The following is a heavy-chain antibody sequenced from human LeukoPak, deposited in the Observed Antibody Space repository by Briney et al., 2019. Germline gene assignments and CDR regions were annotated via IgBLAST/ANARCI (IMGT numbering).Heavy chain of an antibody. CDR3: AKDIVGGGDDY. V-gene: IGHV3-7*01. CDR1: GFTFTKFW. CDR2: IQEDGKKE. D-gene: IGHD2-21*02. Sequence: GGSLRLSCEASGFTFTKFWMSWVRQAPGKGLEWVANIQEDGKKENYVDSVRGRFAISRDNAKNSIYLQMNSLRVEDTAVYYCAKDIVGGGDDYWGQGTLVIVSS. J-gene: IGHJ4*02.